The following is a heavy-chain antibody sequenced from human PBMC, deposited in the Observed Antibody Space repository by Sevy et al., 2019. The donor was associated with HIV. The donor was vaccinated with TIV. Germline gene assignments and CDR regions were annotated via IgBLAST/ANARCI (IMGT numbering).Heavy chain of an antibody. D-gene: IGHD3-10*01. CDR2: ISFVGTDK. CDR1: GFTFSSYP. V-gene: IGHV3-30-3*01. Sequence: QLGGSLRLSCAASGFTFSSYPMHWVRQAPGKGLEWVSFISFVGTDKYYADSVKGRFTITRDNSKNTLFLQMNSLRAEDTAFYYCVRETTMLPRGAFDFWGQGTMVTVSS. CDR3: VRETTMLPRGAFDF. J-gene: IGHJ3*01.